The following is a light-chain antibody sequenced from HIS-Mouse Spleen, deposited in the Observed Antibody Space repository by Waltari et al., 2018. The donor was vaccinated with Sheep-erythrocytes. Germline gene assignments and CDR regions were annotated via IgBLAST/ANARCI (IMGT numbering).Light chain of an antibody. Sequence: SYELTQPTSVSVSPGQTARLTCSGDALPKKCAYWYQQKSGQAPVLVIYEDRKRPSGIPERFSGSSSGTMATLTISGAQVEDEADYYCYSTDSSGTHSVFGGGTKLTVL. CDR1: ALPKKC. CDR2: EDR. CDR3: YSTDSSGTHSV. J-gene: IGLJ2*01. V-gene: IGLV3-10*01.